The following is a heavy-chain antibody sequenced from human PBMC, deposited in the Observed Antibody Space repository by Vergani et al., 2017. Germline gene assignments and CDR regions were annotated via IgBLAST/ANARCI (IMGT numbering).Heavy chain of an antibody. J-gene: IGHJ2*01. D-gene: IGHD2-2*02. V-gene: IGHV1-69*01. CDR3: ARVYCSSTSCYIGIVWYFDL. CDR2: IIPIFGTA. CDR1: GGTFSSYA. Sequence: QVQLVQSGAEVKKPGSSVKVSCKASGGTFSSYAISWVRQAPGQGLEWMGGIIPIFGTANYAQKFQGRVTITADESTSTAYMELSSLRSEDTAVYYCARVYCSSTSCYIGIVWYFDLWGRGTLVTVSS.